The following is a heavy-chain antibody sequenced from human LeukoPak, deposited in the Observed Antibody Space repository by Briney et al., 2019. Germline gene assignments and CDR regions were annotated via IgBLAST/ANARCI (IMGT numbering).Heavy chain of an antibody. J-gene: IGHJ4*02. V-gene: IGHV3-74*01. CDR1: GFTFSRYW. Sequence: PGGSLRLSCAASGFTFSRYWMHWVRQAPGKGLVWVSRINSDGSITSYADSVKGRITISRDNAKNTLYLQMNSLRADDTAVYYCARSLLTRAGNDEFWGQGTLVTVSS. CDR3: ARSLLTRAGNDEF. CDR2: INSDGSIT. D-gene: IGHD4-11*01.